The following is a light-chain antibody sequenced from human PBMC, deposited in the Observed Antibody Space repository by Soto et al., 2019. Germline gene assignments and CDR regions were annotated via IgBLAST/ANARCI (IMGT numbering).Light chain of an antibody. CDR1: QGISNY. CDR3: QKYNSAPWT. J-gene: IGKJ1*01. Sequence: DIQMTQSTSSLSASVGDRVTITCRASQGISNYLAWYQQKPGKVPKLVIYDASTLQSGVPSRFSGSGSGTDFTLTISSLQPEDVATYYCQKYNSAPWTFGQGTKVEIK. CDR2: DAS. V-gene: IGKV1-27*01.